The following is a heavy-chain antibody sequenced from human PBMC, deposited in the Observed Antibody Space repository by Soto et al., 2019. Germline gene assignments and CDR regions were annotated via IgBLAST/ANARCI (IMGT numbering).Heavy chain of an antibody. CDR2: IYTSGST. V-gene: IGHV4-4*07. CDR3: AREGVYVWSGYYYGKDV. D-gene: IGHD3-3*01. CDR1: GGYISSYY. J-gene: IGHJ6*02. Sequence: SETLSLTSTVSGGYISSYYWSWIRQPAGKGLEWIGRIYTSGSTNYNPSLKSRVTMSVDTSKNQFSLKLSSVTAADTAVYYCAREGVYVWSGYYYGKDVWGQGTTVTVS.